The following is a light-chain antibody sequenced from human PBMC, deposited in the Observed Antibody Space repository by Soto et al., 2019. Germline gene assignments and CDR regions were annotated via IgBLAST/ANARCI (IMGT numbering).Light chain of an antibody. CDR2: KAS. CDR3: QQYSTYPIA. Sequence: DIQMTQSPSTLSASVGDRVTITCRASQSVTTWLAWYQQKPGKDPKLLIYKASNLESGLPARFTGSGSGTEFTLTISSLQSDDFATYYCQQYSTYPIAFGQGTRLESK. V-gene: IGKV1-5*03. J-gene: IGKJ5*01. CDR1: QSVTTW.